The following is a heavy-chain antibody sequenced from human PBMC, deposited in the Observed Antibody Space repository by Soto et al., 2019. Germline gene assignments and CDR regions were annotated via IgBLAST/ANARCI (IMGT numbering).Heavy chain of an antibody. J-gene: IGHJ4*01. CDR3: ARDPSPYTSGWYGIDF. CDR1: GFTFSSYA. CDR2: ITGDGLTT. V-gene: IGHV3-23*01. Sequence: GGSLRLSCAASGFTFSSYAMSWVRQAPGKGLDWVSTITGDGLTTYYADSIKGRFTISRDNSANTLFLQVNSLRREDTAMYYCARDPSPYTSGWYGIDFWGHGTLVTVPQ. D-gene: IGHD6-19*01.